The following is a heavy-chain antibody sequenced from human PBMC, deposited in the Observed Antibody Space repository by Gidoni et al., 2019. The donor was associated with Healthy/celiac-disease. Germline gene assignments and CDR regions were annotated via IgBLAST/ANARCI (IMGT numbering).Heavy chain of an antibody. Sequence: EVQLVESGGGLVKPGGSLRLSCAASVFTFSSYSMNWVRQAPGKGLEWVSSISSSSSYIYYADSVKGRVTISRDNAKKSLYLQMNSLRAEDTAVYYCARADGSFRPDYWGQGTLVTVST. CDR3: ARADGSFRPDY. CDR2: ISSSSSYI. V-gene: IGHV3-21*01. J-gene: IGHJ4*02. CDR1: VFTFSSYS. D-gene: IGHD3-22*01.